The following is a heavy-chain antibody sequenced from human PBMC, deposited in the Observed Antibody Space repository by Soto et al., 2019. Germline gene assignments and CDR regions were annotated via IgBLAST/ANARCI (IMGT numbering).Heavy chain of an antibody. D-gene: IGHD5-18*01. J-gene: IGHJ6*02. CDR1: GFSLSTSGMC. CDR2: IDWDDDK. Sequence: GAGPTLVNPTQTPTLTCTFSGFSLSTSGMCVSWIRQPPGKALEWLALIDWDDDKYYSTSLKTRLTISKDTSKNQVVLTMTNMDPVDTATYYCARISRDTMYYYYYGMDVWGQGTTVTVSS. CDR3: ARISRDTMYYYYYGMDV. V-gene: IGHV2-70*01.